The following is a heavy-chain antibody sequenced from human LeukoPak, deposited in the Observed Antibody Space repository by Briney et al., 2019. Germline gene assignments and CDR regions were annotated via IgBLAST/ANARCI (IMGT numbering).Heavy chain of an antibody. Sequence: SETLSLTCTVSGGSISSGNYYWSWIRQPAGKGLEWVGRIYNNGSANYNPSLKSRVTISLDTSKNQFSLKLSSVTAADTAVYYCARLLRDYYGSGSGDAFDIWGQGTMVTVSS. CDR2: IYNNGSA. CDR3: ARLLRDYYGSGSGDAFDI. D-gene: IGHD3-10*01. CDR1: GGSISSGNYY. V-gene: IGHV4-61*02. J-gene: IGHJ3*02.